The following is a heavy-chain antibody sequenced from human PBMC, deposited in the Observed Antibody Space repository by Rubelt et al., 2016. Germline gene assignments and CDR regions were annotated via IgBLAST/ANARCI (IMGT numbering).Heavy chain of an antibody. D-gene: IGHD6-13*01. V-gene: IGHV4-34*01. CDR2: INHSGRT. Sequence: QVQLQQWGAGLLKPSETLSLTCAVYGGSFSGYYWSWIRQPPGKGLEWIGEINHSGRTNYNPSLKSRVTMSVDTSKNQLSLKLSSVTAADTAVYYCARGRRGSSSWVGRDYYGMDVWGQGTTVTVSS. CDR1: GGSFSGYY. J-gene: IGHJ6*02. CDR3: ARGRRGSSSWVGRDYYGMDV.